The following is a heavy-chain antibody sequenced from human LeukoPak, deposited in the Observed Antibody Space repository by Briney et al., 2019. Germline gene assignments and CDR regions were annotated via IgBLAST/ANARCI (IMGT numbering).Heavy chain of an antibody. V-gene: IGHV3-49*04. Sequence: PGGSLRLSRAASGFTFSSYWMSWVRQAPGKGLEWVGFIRSKAYGGTTEYAASVKGRFTISRDDSKSIAYLQMNSLKTEDTAVYYCTRDTMIVDLPTPLAYWGQGTLVTVSS. CDR1: GFTFSSYW. J-gene: IGHJ4*02. CDR2: IRSKAYGGTT. D-gene: IGHD3-22*01. CDR3: TRDTMIVDLPTPLAY.